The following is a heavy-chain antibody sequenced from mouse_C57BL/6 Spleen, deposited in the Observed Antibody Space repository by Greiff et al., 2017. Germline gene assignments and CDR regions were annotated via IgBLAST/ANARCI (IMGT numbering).Heavy chain of an antibody. CDR3: AREGSSGYVGFAY. CDR1: GYTFTSYW. V-gene: IGHV1-55*01. D-gene: IGHD3-2*02. CDR2: IYPGSGST. Sequence: VQLQQPGAELVKPGASVKMSCKASGYTFTSYWITWVKQRPGQGLEWIGDIYPGSGSTNYNEKFKSKATLTVDTSSSTAYMQLNSLTSEDSAVYYCAREGSSGYVGFAYWGQGTLVTVSA. J-gene: IGHJ3*01.